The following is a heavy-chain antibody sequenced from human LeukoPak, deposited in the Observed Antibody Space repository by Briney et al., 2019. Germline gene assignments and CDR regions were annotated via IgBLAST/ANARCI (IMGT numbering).Heavy chain of an antibody. V-gene: IGHV3-49*04. J-gene: IGHJ6*03. CDR2: IRNKDYGGTP. D-gene: IGHD1-14*01. Sequence: GRSLRLSCATSGFTFSDYAVSWVRQAPGKGLEWVAFIRNKDYGGTPEYAAPVKGRFTVSRDDSRNIAYLQMNSLKTEDTAVYFCTRNRRLKTNYFFYFMDVWCKGTTVTVSS. CDR1: GFTFSDYA. CDR3: TRNRRLKTNYFFYFMDV.